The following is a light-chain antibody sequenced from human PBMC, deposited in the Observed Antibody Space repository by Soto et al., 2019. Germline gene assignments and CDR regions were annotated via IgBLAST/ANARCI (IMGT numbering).Light chain of an antibody. Sequence: DIQMTQSPSTLSASVGDRVTITCRASQSISSWLAWYQQKPGKAPKLLIYKASSLESGVPSRFSGSGSGTEFTLTISSLQPDEFATYYCQQFSALGPGTKVYIK. V-gene: IGKV1-5*03. J-gene: IGKJ3*01. CDR3: QQFSA. CDR2: KAS. CDR1: QSISSW.